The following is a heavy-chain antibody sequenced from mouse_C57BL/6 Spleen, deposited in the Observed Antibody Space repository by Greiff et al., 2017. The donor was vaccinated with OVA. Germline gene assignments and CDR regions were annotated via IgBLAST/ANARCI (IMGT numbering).Heavy chain of an antibody. CDR1: GYTFTSYW. Sequence: QVQLQQPGAELVKPGASVKLSCTASGYTFTSYWMHWVQQRPGRGLEWIGRIDPNSGGTKYNEKFKSQATLTVDKPSSTGYMQLSNLTSEDTAVYYGARSETAMITPYEYFDVWGTGTTVTVSS. V-gene: IGHV1-72*01. D-gene: IGHD2-4*01. J-gene: IGHJ1*03. CDR2: IDPNSGGT. CDR3: ARSETAMITPYEYFDV.